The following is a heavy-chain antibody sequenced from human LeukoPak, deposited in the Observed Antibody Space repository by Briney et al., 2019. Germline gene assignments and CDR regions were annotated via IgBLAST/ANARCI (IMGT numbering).Heavy chain of an antibody. V-gene: IGHV4-39*01. CDR2: IYYRGNT. Sequence: SETLSLTCTVSGGSISSSSYYWGWIRQPPGKGLEWIGSIYYRGNTYYNPSLKSRVTISVDTSENQFSLKLSSVTAADTAVYYCARRYSNYDYWGQGTLVTVSS. J-gene: IGHJ4*02. CDR1: GGSISSSSYY. D-gene: IGHD4-4*01. CDR3: ARRYSNYDY.